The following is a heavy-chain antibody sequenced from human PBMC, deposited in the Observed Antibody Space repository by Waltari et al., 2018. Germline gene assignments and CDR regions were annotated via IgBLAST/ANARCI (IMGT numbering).Heavy chain of an antibody. Sequence: QVQLQQWGAGLLKPSETLSLTCAVYGGSFSGYYWSWIRQPPGKGRGWIGEINHSGSTNYNPSLKSRVTISVDTSKNQFSLKLSSVTAADTAVYYCARGSQYYYDSSGYYYGLYFDYWGQGTLVTVSS. V-gene: IGHV4-34*01. J-gene: IGHJ4*02. CDR3: ARGSQYYYDSSGYYYGLYFDY. D-gene: IGHD3-22*01. CDR2: INHSGST. CDR1: GGSFSGYY.